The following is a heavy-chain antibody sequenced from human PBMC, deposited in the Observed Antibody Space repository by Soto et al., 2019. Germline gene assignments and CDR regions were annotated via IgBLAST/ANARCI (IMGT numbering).Heavy chain of an antibody. Sequence: LRLSCAASGFTVSSNYMSWVRQAPGKGLEWVSVICSGGSTYYADSVKGRFTISRDNSKNTLYLQMNSLRAEDTAVYYCARDSRSGYYSDYYYYGMDVWGQGTTVTVSS. D-gene: IGHD3-22*01. CDR3: ARDSRSGYYSDYYYYGMDV. J-gene: IGHJ6*02. CDR2: ICSGGST. V-gene: IGHV3-53*01. CDR1: GFTVSSNY.